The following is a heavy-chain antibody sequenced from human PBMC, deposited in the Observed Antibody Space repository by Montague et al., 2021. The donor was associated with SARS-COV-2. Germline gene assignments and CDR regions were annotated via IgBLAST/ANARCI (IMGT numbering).Heavy chain of an antibody. V-gene: IGHV4-34*01. J-gene: IGHJ6*02. CDR1: GGSFSGYY. CDR2: INHSGST. D-gene: IGHD2-15*01. Sequence: SETLSLTCAVYGGSFSGYYWSWIRQPPGKGLEWIGEINHSGSTNYNPSLKSRVTMSVDTSKNQFSLNLSSATAADTAVYYCARNLVVHYWYGMDVWGQGTTVTVSS. CDR3: ARNLVVHYWYGMDV.